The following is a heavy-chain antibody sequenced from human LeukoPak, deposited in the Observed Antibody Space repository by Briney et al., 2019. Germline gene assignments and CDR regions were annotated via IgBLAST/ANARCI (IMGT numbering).Heavy chain of an antibody. CDR2: INHSGST. Sequence: SETLSLTCTVSGGSISTGGYYWSWIRQPPGKGLEWIGEINHSGSTNYNPSLKSRVTISVDTSKNQFSLKLSSVTAADTAVYYCARRSGYYGSGSYYNGRILDYWGQGTLVTVSS. J-gene: IGHJ4*02. D-gene: IGHD3-10*01. CDR1: GGSISTGGYY. CDR3: ARRSGYYGSGSYYNGRILDY. V-gene: IGHV4-34*01.